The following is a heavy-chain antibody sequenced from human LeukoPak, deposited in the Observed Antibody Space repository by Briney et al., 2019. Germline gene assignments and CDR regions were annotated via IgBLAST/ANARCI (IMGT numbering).Heavy chain of an antibody. CDR3: AKTAYTDYYYYMDV. Sequence: SVKVSCKASGGTFSSYAISRVRPAPGQGLEWMGGIIPIFGTANYAQKFQGRVTITTDESTGTAYMELSSLRSEDTAVYYCAKTAYTDYYYYMDVWGKGTTVTVSS. D-gene: IGHD2-2*02. CDR2: IIPIFGTA. CDR1: GGTFSSYA. V-gene: IGHV1-69*05. J-gene: IGHJ6*03.